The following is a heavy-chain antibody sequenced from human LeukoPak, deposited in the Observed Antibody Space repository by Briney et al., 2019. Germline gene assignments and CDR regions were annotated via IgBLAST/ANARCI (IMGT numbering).Heavy chain of an antibody. J-gene: IGHJ4*02. V-gene: IGHV3-66*01. CDR2: IYSGGST. CDR1: GFTVSSNY. CDR3: ARDRNWNDGIDY. D-gene: IGHD1-1*01. Sequence: GGSLRLSCAASGFTVSSNYMSWVRQAPGKGLEWVSVIYSGGSTYYADSVKGRFTISRDNSKNTLYLQMNSLRAEDTAVYYCARDRNWNDGIDYWGQGTLVTVSS.